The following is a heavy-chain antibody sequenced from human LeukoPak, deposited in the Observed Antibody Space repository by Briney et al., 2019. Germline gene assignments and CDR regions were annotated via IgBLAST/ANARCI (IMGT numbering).Heavy chain of an antibody. D-gene: IGHD4-17*01. J-gene: IGHJ4*02. CDR1: GFTFSNYA. V-gene: IGHV3-30*04. CDR2: ISYDGSNK. Sequence: GGSLRLSCAASGFTFSNYAMHWVRQAPGKGLEWVAIISYDGSNKYYADSVKGRFSISRDNSKNTLYLQMNSLRAEDTAVYYCARDPTDYGDYEGDYWGQGTLVTVSS. CDR3: ARDPTDYGDYEGDY.